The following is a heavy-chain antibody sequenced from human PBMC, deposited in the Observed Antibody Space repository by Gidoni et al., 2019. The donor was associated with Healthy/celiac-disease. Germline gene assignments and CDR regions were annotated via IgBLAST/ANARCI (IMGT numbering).Heavy chain of an antibody. CDR2: ISYDGSNK. J-gene: IGHJ4*02. CDR3: AKDGESTVTTFDY. D-gene: IGHD4-17*01. V-gene: IGHV3-30*18. CDR1: GCTFSSYG. Sequence: QVQLVESGGGVVQPGRSLRLSCAASGCTFSSYGMHWGRQAPGKGLEWVAVISYDGSNKYYADSVKGRFTISRDNSKNTLYLQMNSLRAEDTAVYYCAKDGESTVTTFDYWGQGTLVTVSS.